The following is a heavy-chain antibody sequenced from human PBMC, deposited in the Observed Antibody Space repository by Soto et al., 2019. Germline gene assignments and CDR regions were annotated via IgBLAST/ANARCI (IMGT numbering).Heavy chain of an antibody. Sequence: GGSLRLSCAASGFTFSSYSMNWVRQAPGKGLEWVSYISSSSSTIYYADSVKGRFTISRHNAKNSLYLQMNSLRAEDTAVYYCASGPTIKSDYWGQGTLVTVSS. CDR1: GFTFSSYS. V-gene: IGHV3-48*01. D-gene: IGHD2-21*01. J-gene: IGHJ4*02. CDR2: ISSSSSTI. CDR3: ASGPTIKSDY.